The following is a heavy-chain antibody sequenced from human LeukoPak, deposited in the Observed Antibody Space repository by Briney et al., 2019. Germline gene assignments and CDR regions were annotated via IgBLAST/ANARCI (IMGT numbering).Heavy chain of an antibody. CDR2: IYHSGST. J-gene: IGHJ1*01. CDR3: ASYDSSGYYYSHFQH. CDR1: GYSISSGYY. V-gene: IGHV4-38-2*02. D-gene: IGHD3-22*01. Sequence: SETLSLTCTVSGYSISSGYYWGWNRQHPGKGLEWIGSIYHSGSTYYNPSLKSRVTISVDTSKNQFSLKLSSVTAADTAAYYCASYDSSGYYYSHFQHWGQGTLVTVSS.